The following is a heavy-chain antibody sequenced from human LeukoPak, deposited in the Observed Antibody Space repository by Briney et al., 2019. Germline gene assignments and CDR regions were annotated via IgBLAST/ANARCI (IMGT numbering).Heavy chain of an antibody. CDR2: INHSGST. J-gene: IGHJ3*02. CDR1: GGSFSGYY. V-gene: IGHV4-34*01. Sequence: SETLSLTCAVYGGSFSGYYWSWIRQPPGKGLEWIGEINHSGSTNYNPSLKSRVTISVDTSKNQFSLKLSSVTAADTAVYYCARDGDYGDYRDAFDIWGQGTMVTVSS. D-gene: IGHD4-17*01. CDR3: ARDGDYGDYRDAFDI.